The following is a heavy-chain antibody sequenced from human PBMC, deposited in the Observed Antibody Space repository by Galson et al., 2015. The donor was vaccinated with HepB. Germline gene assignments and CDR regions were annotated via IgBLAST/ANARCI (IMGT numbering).Heavy chain of an antibody. V-gene: IGHV3-30*03. Sequence: SLRLSCAASGFTFSSYGMHWARQAPGKGLEWVAVISYDGSNKYYADSVKGRFTISRDNSKNTLYLQMNSLRAEDTAVYYCARDRYSSGQHLNYYYYYMDVWGKGTTVTVSS. CDR1: GFTFSSYG. J-gene: IGHJ6*03. CDR2: ISYDGSNK. D-gene: IGHD6-19*01. CDR3: ARDRYSSGQHLNYYYYYMDV.